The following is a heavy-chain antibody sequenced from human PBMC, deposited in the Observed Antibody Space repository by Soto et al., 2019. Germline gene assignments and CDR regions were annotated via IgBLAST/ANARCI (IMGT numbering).Heavy chain of an antibody. D-gene: IGHD3-22*01. V-gene: IGHV1-69*01. J-gene: IGHJ3*02. CDR2: IIPIFGTA. CDR1: GGTFSSYA. Sequence: QVQLVQSGAEVKKPGSSVKVSCKASGGTFSSYAISWVRQAPGQGLEWMGGIIPIFGTANYAQKFQGRVTITADESTSTAYMELSSLRSEDTAVYYCAVNYDSSGYYPYDAFDIWGQGTMVTVSS. CDR3: AVNYDSSGYYPYDAFDI.